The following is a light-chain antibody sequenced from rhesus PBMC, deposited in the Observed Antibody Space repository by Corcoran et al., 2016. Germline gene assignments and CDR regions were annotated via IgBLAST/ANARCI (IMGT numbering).Light chain of an antibody. CDR3: LQSSNWPLYS. CDR1: QSVSSY. V-gene: IGKV3-24*04. CDR2: GAS. J-gene: IGKJ2*01. Sequence: EIVMTQSPATLALSPGERATLPCRASQSVSSYLAWYQQKPGQAPRLLIYGASSRATGFPDRFSGSGSGTEFTLTISSLEPEDVGVCFCLQSSNWPLYSFGQGTKVEIK.